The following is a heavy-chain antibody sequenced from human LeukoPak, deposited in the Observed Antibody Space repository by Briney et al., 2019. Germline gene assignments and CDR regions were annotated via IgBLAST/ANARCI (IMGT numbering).Heavy chain of an antibody. Sequence: SETLSLTCAVSGGSISSSNWWSWVRQPPGKGLEWIGEIYHSGSTNYNPSLKSRVTISVDKSKNQFSLKATSVTAADTAVYYCARDRTASLFDIWGQGTMVTVSS. CDR2: IYHSGST. J-gene: IGHJ3*02. CDR1: GGSISSSNW. V-gene: IGHV4-4*02. CDR3: ARDRTASLFDI.